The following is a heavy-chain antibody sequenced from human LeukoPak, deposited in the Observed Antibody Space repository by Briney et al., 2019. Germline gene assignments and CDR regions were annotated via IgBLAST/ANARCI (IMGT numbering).Heavy chain of an antibody. V-gene: IGHV4-34*01. CDR3: ARGAPKEIQLWLRLRGVAFDI. Sequence: KPPETLSLTCAVYGGSFSGYYWSWIRQPPGKWLEWIGEINHSGSTNYNPSLKSRVTISVDTSKNQFSLKLNSVTAADTAVYYCARGAPKEIQLWLRLRGVAFDIWGQGTMVTVSS. J-gene: IGHJ3*02. CDR1: GGSFSGYY. D-gene: IGHD5-18*01. CDR2: INHSGST.